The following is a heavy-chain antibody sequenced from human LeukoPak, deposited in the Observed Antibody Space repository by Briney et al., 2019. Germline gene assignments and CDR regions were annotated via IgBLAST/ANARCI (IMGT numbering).Heavy chain of an antibody. CDR2: IYSGGST. V-gene: IGHV3-53*01. J-gene: IGHJ4*02. D-gene: IGHD3-22*01. CDR1: GFTVSSNY. Sequence: GGSLRLSCEASGFTVSSNYMSWVRQAPGKGLEWVSDIYSGGSTYYADSVKGRFTISRDKSKNQRYLQMNSLRAEDTAVYYCASSLKPYYYDSSGYHEVSGYFDYWGQGTLVTVSS. CDR3: ASSLKPYYYDSSGYHEVSGYFDY.